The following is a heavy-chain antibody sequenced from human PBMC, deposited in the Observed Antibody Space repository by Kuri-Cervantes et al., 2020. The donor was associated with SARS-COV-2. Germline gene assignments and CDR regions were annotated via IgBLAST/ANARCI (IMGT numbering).Heavy chain of an antibody. Sequence: GSLRLSCTVYDGSFRGYSWSRIRQPPGKGLEWIGEINHSGSTKYNPSLKSRVTISLDTSKNHFSLKLSSVSAADTAVYYCARWVIGPYYYYYYLDVWGKGTTVTVSS. J-gene: IGHJ6*03. CDR1: DGSFRGYS. CDR2: INHSGST. V-gene: IGHV4-34*01. CDR3: ARWVIGPYYYYYYLDV. D-gene: IGHD2/OR15-2a*01.